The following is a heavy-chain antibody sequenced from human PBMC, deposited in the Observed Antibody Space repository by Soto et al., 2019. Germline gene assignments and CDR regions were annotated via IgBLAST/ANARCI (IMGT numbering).Heavy chain of an antibody. CDR2: IVVGSGNT. J-gene: IGHJ4*02. V-gene: IGHV1-58*01. D-gene: IGHD3-10*01. Sequence: WASVKVSCKASGFTFTSSAVQWVRQARGQRLEWIGWIVVGSGNTNYAQKFQERVTITRDMPTSTAYMELSRLRSEDTAVYYCAAEDRGVISYWGQGTLVTVSS. CDR1: GFTFTSSA. CDR3: AAEDRGVISY.